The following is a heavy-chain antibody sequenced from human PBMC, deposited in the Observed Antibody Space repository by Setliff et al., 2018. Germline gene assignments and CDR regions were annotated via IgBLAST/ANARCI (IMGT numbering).Heavy chain of an antibody. CDR3: AKALSPGQIGGYYYEMGSAYYCFLDV. J-gene: IGHJ6*03. Sequence: GGSLRLSCAASGVTFTSYAMTWVRQAPGKGLEWVSSISGSGASTYYADSVKGRFTISRDNSKNTLYLQMNSLGAEDTALYYCAKALSPGQIGGYYYEMGSAYYCFLDVWGKGTTVTVSS. CDR2: ISGSGAST. D-gene: IGHD3-22*01. V-gene: IGHV3-23*01. CDR1: GVTFTSYA.